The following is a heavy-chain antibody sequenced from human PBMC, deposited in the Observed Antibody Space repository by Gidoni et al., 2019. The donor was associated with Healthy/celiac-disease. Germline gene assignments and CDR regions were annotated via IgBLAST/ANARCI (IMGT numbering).Heavy chain of an antibody. Sequence: QVQLQQWGAGLLKPSETLSLTCAVYGGSFSGYYWSWIRQPPGKGLEWIGEINHSGSTNYNPSLKSRVTISVDTSKNQFSLKLSSVTAADTAVYYCARGGYCTNGVCYKGVQYNWFDPWGQGTLVTVSS. J-gene: IGHJ5*02. CDR1: GGSFSGYY. CDR3: ARGGYCTNGVCYKGVQYNWFDP. CDR2: INHSGST. V-gene: IGHV4-34*01. D-gene: IGHD2-8*01.